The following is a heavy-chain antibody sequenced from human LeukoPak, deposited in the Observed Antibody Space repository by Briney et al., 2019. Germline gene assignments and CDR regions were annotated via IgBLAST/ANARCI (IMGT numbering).Heavy chain of an antibody. D-gene: IGHD3-22*01. CDR1: GGSINSGNYY. V-gene: IGHV4-61*02. CDR3: AAMIGYFDY. CDR2: IYTSGAI. Sequence: XCTVSGGSINSGNYYWTWLRQPAGTRLEYIGRIYTSGAISYSPSLKSRVIISADTSKNQISLKLNSVTAADTAVYYCAAMIGYFDYWGQGILVTVSS. J-gene: IGHJ4*02.